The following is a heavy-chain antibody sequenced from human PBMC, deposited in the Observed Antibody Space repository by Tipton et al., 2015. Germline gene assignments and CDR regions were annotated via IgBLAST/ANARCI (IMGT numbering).Heavy chain of an antibody. Sequence: TLSLTCTVSGGSISSSSYYWAWIRQPPGKGPEWIGSLYFSGTTYYNPSLKSRVTISIDRFKNQFSLKLSSVTAADTAVYYCASPSLPHDRGDYYFQSWGQGSLVTVSS. D-gene: IGHD2-21*02. CDR2: LYFSGTT. CDR3: ASPSLPHDRGDYYFQS. J-gene: IGHJ4*02. CDR1: GGSISSSSYY. V-gene: IGHV4-39*01.